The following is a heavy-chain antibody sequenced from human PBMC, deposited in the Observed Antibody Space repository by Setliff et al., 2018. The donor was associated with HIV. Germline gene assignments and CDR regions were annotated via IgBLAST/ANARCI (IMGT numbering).Heavy chain of an antibody. CDR2: IYTSGAT. CDR1: GGSISSYY. Sequence: KTSETLSLTCTVSGGSISSYYWSWVRQPPGKGLEYIGYIYTSGATNYNPSLKSRVTISVDTSKTQFSLKLSSVTAADTAVYYCARLPPGIAVAGGAFDIWGQGTMVTVSS. J-gene: IGHJ3*02. V-gene: IGHV4-4*08. CDR3: ARLPPGIAVAGGAFDI. D-gene: IGHD6-19*01.